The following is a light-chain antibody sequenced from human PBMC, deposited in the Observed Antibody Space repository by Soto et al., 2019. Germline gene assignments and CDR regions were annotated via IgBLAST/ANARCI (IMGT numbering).Light chain of an antibody. Sequence: DIQMTQSPSSVSASVGDRVTITCRASQGISTNLAWYQQKPGKAPKLLIYAASSLRSGVPPRFSGSGSGTDFTLTISSLQPEDFAIYYCLQANRVPLSFGQGTRLEIK. V-gene: IGKV1-12*01. CDR1: QGISTN. CDR2: AAS. J-gene: IGKJ5*01. CDR3: LQANRVPLS.